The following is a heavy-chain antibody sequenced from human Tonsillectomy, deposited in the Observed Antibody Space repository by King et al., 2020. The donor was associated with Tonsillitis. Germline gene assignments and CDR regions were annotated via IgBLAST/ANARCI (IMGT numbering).Heavy chain of an antibody. CDR2: IYHMGST. J-gene: IGHJ5*02. CDR3: ARMYYYGSGSYYSWFDP. Sequence: QLQESGSGLVKPSQTLSLTCAVSGGSISRGGYSWSCIRQPPGKGLAWSGCIYHMGSTDSNPSLKSGVTISVDRSKNQFSLKLSSVTAADAAVYYCARMYYYGSGSYYSWFDPWGQGTLVTVSS. V-gene: IGHV4-30-2*01. CDR1: GGSISRGGYS. D-gene: IGHD3-10*01.